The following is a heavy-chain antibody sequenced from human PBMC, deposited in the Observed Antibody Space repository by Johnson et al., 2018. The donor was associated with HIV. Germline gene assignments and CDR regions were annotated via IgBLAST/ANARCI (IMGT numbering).Heavy chain of an antibody. CDR3: ARDDRPDGFDI. D-gene: IGHD1-14*01. CDR2: INAGGDT. V-gene: IGHV3-66*01. J-gene: IGHJ3*02. Sequence: VQLVESGGGLVRPGGSLRLSCAPSTFSVSSNSMTWVRQAPGKGLEWISVINAGGDTYYADSVKGRFTISRDRSKNTVSLQMNSLRVEDTAVYYCARDDRPDGFDIWGQGTMVTVSS. CDR1: TFSVSSNS.